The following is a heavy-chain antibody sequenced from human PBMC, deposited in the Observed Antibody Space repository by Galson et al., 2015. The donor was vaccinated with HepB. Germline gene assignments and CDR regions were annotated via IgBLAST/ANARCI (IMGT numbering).Heavy chain of an antibody. D-gene: IGHD3-22*01. CDR1: DFIFSDYW. Sequence: SLRLSCAVSDFIFSDYWMSWVRQAPGKGLDWVASIKQGGSEKYYVDSVKGRFTISRDNAKNSLFLQMNSLRADDTAVYYCASQTSGPYSLYFHHWGQGTLVTVSS. J-gene: IGHJ1*01. CDR3: ASQTSGPYSLYFHH. V-gene: IGHV3-7*03. CDR2: IKQGGSEK.